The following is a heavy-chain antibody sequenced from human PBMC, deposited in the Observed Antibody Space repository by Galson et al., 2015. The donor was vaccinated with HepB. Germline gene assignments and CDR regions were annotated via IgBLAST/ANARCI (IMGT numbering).Heavy chain of an antibody. Sequence: SLRLSCAASGFTFSNAWMSWVRQAPGKGLEWVGRIKSKTDGGTTDYAAPVKGRFTISRDDSKNTLYLQMNSLKTEDTAVHYCTTVSAPYSDIPDVWGQVTTVTVSS. J-gene: IGHJ6*02. CDR1: GFTFSNAW. CDR3: TTVSAPYSDIPDV. V-gene: IGHV3-15*01. CDR2: IKSKTDGGTT. D-gene: IGHD3-9*01.